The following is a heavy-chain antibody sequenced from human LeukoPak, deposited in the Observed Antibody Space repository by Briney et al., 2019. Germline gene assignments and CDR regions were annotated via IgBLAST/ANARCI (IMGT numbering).Heavy chain of an antibody. CDR2: ISASGGST. CDR1: GFTFSSYG. D-gene: IGHD2-15*01. Sequence: GGSLRLSCAASGFTFSSYGMSWVRQAPGKGLEWVSSISASGGSTYYADSVKGRFTISRDNSKNTLYLQMNSLRAEDTAVYSRARLLGHFDLWGRGTLVTVSS. CDR3: ARLLGHFDL. V-gene: IGHV3-23*01. J-gene: IGHJ2*01.